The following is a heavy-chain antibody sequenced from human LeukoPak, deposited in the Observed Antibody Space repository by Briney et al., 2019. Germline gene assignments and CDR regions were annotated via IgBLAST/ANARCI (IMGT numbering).Heavy chain of an antibody. CDR1: GGSISSGGYS. Sequence: SQTLSLTCAVSGGSISSGGYSWSWIRQLPGKGLEWIGYIYHSGSTYYNPSLKSRVTISVDRSKNQFSLKLSSVTAADTAVYYCARGLRGYSGYEPYNWFDPWGQGTLVTVSS. V-gene: IGHV4-30-2*01. J-gene: IGHJ5*02. CDR2: IYHSGST. D-gene: IGHD5-12*01. CDR3: ARGLRGYSGYEPYNWFDP.